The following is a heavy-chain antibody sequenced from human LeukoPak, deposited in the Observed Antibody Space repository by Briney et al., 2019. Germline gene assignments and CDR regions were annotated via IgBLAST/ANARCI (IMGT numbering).Heavy chain of an antibody. D-gene: IGHD4-17*01. Sequence: SETLSLTCAVSGGSISSGGYSWSWIRQPPGKGLEWIGYIYYSGSTYYNPSLKSRVTISVDTSKNQFSLKLSSVTAADTAVYYCARVSVNYGDYILSPRFDPWGQGTLVTVSS. CDR1: GGSISSGGYS. CDR2: IYYSGST. J-gene: IGHJ5*02. CDR3: ARVSVNYGDYILSPRFDP. V-gene: IGHV4-30-4*07.